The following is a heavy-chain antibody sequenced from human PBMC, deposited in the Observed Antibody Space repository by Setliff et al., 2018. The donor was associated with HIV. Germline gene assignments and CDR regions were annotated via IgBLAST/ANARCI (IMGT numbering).Heavy chain of an antibody. CDR2: IYTSGST. J-gene: IGHJ4*02. D-gene: IGHD3-10*01. CDR1: GGSISSSSYY. Sequence: SETLSLTCTVSGGSISSSSYYWGWIRQPPGKGLEWIGHIYTSGSTNYNPSLRSRVTISVDTSKNQFSLKLSSVTAADTAVYYCARAIGIISLYYFDSWGQGTLVTVSS. CDR3: ARAIGIISLYYFDS. V-gene: IGHV4-61*05.